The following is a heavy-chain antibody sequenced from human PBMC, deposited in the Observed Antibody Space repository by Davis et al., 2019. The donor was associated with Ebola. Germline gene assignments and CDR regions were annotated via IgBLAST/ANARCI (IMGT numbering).Heavy chain of an antibody. D-gene: IGHD1-26*01. Sequence: AASVKVSCKASGYTFTGYYMHWVRQAPGQGLEWMGRINPNSGGTNYAQKFQGRVTMTRDTSISTAYMELSRLRSDDTAVYYCAREGHRGGSYFFDYWGQGTLVTVSS. J-gene: IGHJ4*02. CDR2: INPNSGGT. V-gene: IGHV1-2*06. CDR3: AREGHRGGSYFFDY. CDR1: GYTFTGYY.